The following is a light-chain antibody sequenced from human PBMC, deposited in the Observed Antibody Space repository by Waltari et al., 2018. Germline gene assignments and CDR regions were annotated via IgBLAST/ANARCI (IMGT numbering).Light chain of an antibody. J-gene: IGKJ4*01. Sequence: DIVMTQSPDSLAVSLGERATIHCSSLQSILDNSNNKNNLTWYQQKPGQAPKLLIYWASTREAGVPARFSGSGSGTHFTLTISSLQAEDVAVYYCQQHYSSPLTFGGGTKVEL. CDR3: QQHYSSPLT. V-gene: IGKV4-1*01. CDR2: WAS. CDR1: QSILDNSNNKNN.